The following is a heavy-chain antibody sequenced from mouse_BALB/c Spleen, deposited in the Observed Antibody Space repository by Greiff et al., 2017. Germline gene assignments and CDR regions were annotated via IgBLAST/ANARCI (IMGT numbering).Heavy chain of an antibody. CDR3: ARDYYGRRDFDY. CDR1: GYSFTSYW. Sequence: QVQLQQSGPQLVRPGASVKISCKASGYSFTSYWMHWVKQRPGQGLEWIGMIDPSDSETRLNQKFKDKATLTVDKSSSTAYMQLSSPTSEDSAVYYCARDYYGRRDFDYWGQGTTLTVSS. J-gene: IGHJ2*01. CDR2: IDPSDSET. D-gene: IGHD1-1*01. V-gene: IGHV1S126*01.